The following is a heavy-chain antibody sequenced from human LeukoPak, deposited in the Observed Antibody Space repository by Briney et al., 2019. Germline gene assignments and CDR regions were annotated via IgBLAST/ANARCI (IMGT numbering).Heavy chain of an antibody. J-gene: IGHJ4*02. V-gene: IGHV3-74*01. Sequence: GGSLTLSCAASGFTVSSYGIHWVRQAPGKGLVWVSLIRRDGTTSFAASVQGRFTISRYNAKNTLYLQMNSLAAEDTAVYYCARDAGQATPFDYWGPGTLVTVSS. D-gene: IGHD2-15*01. CDR3: ARDAGQATPFDY. CDR2: IRRDGTT. CDR1: GFTVSSYG.